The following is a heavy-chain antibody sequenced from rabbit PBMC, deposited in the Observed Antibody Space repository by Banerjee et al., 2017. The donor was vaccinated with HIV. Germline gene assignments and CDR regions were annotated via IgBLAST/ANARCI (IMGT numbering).Heavy chain of an antibody. V-gene: IGHV1S40*01. J-gene: IGHJ4*01. CDR2: IDVGSGST. Sequence: QQLVESGGGLVKPGASLTLTCTASGFTFSSGYYMCWVRQAPGKGLEWIACIDVGSGSTYYASWAKGRFTISKTSSTTVTLQMTSLTAADTATYFCARCDSYGYVAYAYITKGFKLWGPGTLVTVS. D-gene: IGHD6-1*01. CDR1: GFTFSSGYY. CDR3: ARCDSYGYVAYAYITKGFKL.